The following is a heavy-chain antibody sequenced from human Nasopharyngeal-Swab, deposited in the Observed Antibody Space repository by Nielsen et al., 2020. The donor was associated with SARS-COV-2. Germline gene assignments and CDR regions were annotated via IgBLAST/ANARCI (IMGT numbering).Heavy chain of an antibody. CDR1: GYSISSGYY. V-gene: IGHV4-38-2*02. Sequence: SETLSLTCTVSGYSISSGYYWGWIRQPPGKGLEWIGSIYHSGSTYYNPSLKSRVTISVDTSKNQFSLKLSSVTAADTAVYYCARVYSSSIIDYWGQGTLVTVSS. D-gene: IGHD6-13*01. J-gene: IGHJ4*02. CDR2: IYHSGST. CDR3: ARVYSSSIIDY.